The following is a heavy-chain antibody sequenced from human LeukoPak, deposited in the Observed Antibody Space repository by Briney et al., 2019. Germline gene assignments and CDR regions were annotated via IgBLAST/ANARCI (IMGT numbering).Heavy chain of an antibody. J-gene: IGHJ2*01. CDR2: ISSSSNYV. V-gene: IGHV3-21*01. CDR3: ARERYWYFDL. Sequence: GGSLRLSCAASGFTFSSYSMNWVRQAPGKGLEWVSSISSSSNYVYYADSVKGRFTFSRDNAKNSLYLQMNSLRADDTAVYYCARERYWYFDLWGRGTLVTVSS. CDR1: GFTFSSYS.